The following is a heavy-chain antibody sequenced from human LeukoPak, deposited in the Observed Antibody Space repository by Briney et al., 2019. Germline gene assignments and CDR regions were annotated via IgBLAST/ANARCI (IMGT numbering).Heavy chain of an antibody. CDR3: ARGKYDSSPFLQH. CDR1: GFTFSSYW. Sequence: GGSLRLSCAASGFTFSSYWMSWVRQAPGKGLEWVANIKQDGSEKYYVDSVKGRFTISRDNAKNSLYLQMNSLRAEDTAVYYCARGKYDSSPFLQHWGQGTLVTVSS. J-gene: IGHJ1*01. V-gene: IGHV3-7*03. D-gene: IGHD3-22*01. CDR2: IKQDGSEK.